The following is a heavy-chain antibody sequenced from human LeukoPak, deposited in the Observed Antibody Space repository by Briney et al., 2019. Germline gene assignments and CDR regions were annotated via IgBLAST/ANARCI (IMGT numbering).Heavy chain of an antibody. J-gene: IGHJ5*02. D-gene: IGHD3-10*01. CDR1: GGSISPYY. CDR3: ARSEGVYYGSGSSGSYYPHWFDP. V-gene: IGHV4-59*01. CDR2: IFYTGST. Sequence: SETLSLTCTVSGGSISPYYWSWIRQPPGKGLEWIGYIFYTGSTKYNPSLTSRVSISVDTSKNQFSLKLSSATAADSAMYYCARSEGVYYGSGSSGSYYPHWFDPWGQGTRVTVSS.